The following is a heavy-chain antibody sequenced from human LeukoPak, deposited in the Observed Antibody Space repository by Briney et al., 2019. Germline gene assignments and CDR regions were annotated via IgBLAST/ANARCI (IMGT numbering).Heavy chain of an antibody. J-gene: IGHJ4*02. V-gene: IGHV1-18*01. CDR2: ISAYNGNT. CDR1: GYTFTSYG. CDR3: ARDFFHGHCSGLTCFLLDS. D-gene: IGHD2-15*01. Sequence: ASVKVSCKASGYTFTSYGITWVRQAPGQGLEWMGWISAYNGNTNYAQMFQGRLTMTTDTSTNTAYMELRSLRPDDTAVYYCARDFFHGHCSGLTCFLLDSWGQGSLVTVSS.